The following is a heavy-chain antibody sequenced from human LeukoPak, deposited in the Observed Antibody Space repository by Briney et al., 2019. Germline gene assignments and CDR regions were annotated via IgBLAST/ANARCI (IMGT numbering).Heavy chain of an antibody. CDR2: INHSGST. CDR1: GGSFSGYY. Sequence: PSETLSLTCAVHGGSFSGYYWSWIRQPPGKGLEWIGEINHSGSTNYNPSLKSRVTISVDTSKNQFSLKLSPVTAADTAVYYCARWYYDYVWGSYRYPGHFDYWGQGTLVTVSS. CDR3: ARWYYDYVWGSYRYPGHFDY. J-gene: IGHJ4*02. V-gene: IGHV4-34*01. D-gene: IGHD3-16*02.